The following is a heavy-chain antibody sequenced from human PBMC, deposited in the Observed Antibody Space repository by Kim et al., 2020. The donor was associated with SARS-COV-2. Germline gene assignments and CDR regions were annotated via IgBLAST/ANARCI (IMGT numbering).Heavy chain of an antibody. Sequence: SETLSLTCAVYGGSFSGYYWSWIRQPPGKGLEWIGEINHSGSTNYNPSLKSRVTISVDTSKNQFSLKLSSVTAADTAVYYCARFRSYSSSWQYYYYYYGMDVWGQGTTVTVSS. V-gene: IGHV4-34*01. J-gene: IGHJ6*02. CDR1: GGSFSGYY. CDR2: INHSGST. D-gene: IGHD6-13*01. CDR3: ARFRSYSSSWQYYYYYYGMDV.